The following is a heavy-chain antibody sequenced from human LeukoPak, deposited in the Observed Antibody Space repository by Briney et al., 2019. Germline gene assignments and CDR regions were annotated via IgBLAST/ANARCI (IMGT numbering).Heavy chain of an antibody. CDR3: ARGRRGGGAVFRLYYYVDV. Sequence: ASVKVSCKASGYTFTSYDINWVRQATGQGLEWVGWMNPNSGNTGYAQKFQGRVTMARNTSISTAYMELSSLRSEDTAVYYCARGRRGGGAVFRLYYYVDVWGKGTTVTVSS. V-gene: IGHV1-8*01. CDR2: MNPNSGNT. D-gene: IGHD1-26*01. J-gene: IGHJ6*03. CDR1: GYTFTSYD.